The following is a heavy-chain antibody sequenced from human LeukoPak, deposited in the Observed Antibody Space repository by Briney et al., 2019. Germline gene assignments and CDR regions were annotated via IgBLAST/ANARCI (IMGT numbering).Heavy chain of an antibody. Sequence: ASVKVSSKASGYTFTSYYMHWVRQAPGQGLEWMGIINPSGGSTSYAQKFQGRVTMTRDTSTSTVYMELSSLRSEDTAVYYCARVRGYCSSTSCYEGYYFDYWGQGTLVTVSS. CDR1: GYTFTSYY. CDR2: INPSGGST. V-gene: IGHV1-46*01. J-gene: IGHJ4*02. CDR3: ARVRGYCSSTSCYEGYYFDY. D-gene: IGHD2-2*01.